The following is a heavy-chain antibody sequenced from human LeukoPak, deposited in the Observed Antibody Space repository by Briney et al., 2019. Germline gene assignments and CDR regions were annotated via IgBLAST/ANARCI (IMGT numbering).Heavy chain of an antibody. Sequence: GGSLRLSCAASGFSFRDYGFHWVRQTPGKGLEWVAVIWTNENYKSYADSVKGRFTISRDNSKNTLFLQMNSLRAEDTGLYYGTRSFPVATSASGTDSWGQGTLVTVSS. CDR3: TRSFPVATSASGTDS. V-gene: IGHV3-33*01. CDR1: GFSFRDYG. J-gene: IGHJ4*02. CDR2: IWTNENYK. D-gene: IGHD6-13*01.